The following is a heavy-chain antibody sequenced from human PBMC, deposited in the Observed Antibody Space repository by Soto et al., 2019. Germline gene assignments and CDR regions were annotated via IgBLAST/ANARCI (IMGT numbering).Heavy chain of an antibody. V-gene: IGHV3-30*18. D-gene: IGHD2-8*02. CDR1: GFTFSSYG. CDR3: AKDLLVLNYYYYYGTDV. CDR2: ISYDGSNK. J-gene: IGHJ6*02. Sequence: GGSLRLSCAASGFTFSSYGMHWVRQAPGKGLEWVAVISYDGSNKYYADSVKGRFTISRDNSKNTLYLQMNSLRAEDTAVYYCAKDLLVLNYYYYYGTDVWGQGTTVTVSS.